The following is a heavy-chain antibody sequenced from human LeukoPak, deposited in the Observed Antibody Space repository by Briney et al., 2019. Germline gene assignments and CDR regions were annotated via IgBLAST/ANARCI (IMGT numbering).Heavy chain of an antibody. CDR1: GYTFTSYY. V-gene: IGHV1-46*01. J-gene: IGHJ4*02. CDR3: ARDHQPLTYDY. Sequence: GASVTVSCKASGYTFTSYYMHWVRQAPGQGLEWMGIINPSGGSTSYAQKFQGRVTMTRDTSTSTVYMELSSLRSEDTAVYYCARDHQPLTYDYWGQGTLVTVSS. D-gene: IGHD2-2*01. CDR2: INPSGGST.